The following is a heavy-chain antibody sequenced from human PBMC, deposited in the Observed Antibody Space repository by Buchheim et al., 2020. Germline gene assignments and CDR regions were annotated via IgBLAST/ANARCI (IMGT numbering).Heavy chain of an antibody. D-gene: IGHD5-24*01. CDR2: INHSGST. V-gene: IGHV4-34*01. CDR3: ARGGRSIIRNGYTSDGADY. J-gene: IGHJ4*02. CDR1: GGSFSRYY. Sequence: QVQLQQWGAGLLKPSETLSLTCAVYGGSFSRYYWDWIRQPPGKGLEWIGEINHSGSTNYNPSLKSRVTISVDTSKSQFSLKLSSVTAADTAVYYCARGGRSIIRNGYTSDGADYWGQGTL.